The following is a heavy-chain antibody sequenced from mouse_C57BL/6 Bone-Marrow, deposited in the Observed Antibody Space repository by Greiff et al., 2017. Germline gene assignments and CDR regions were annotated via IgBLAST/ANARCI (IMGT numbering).Heavy chain of an antibody. V-gene: IGHV1-59*01. CDR3: ARWDYDWFAY. D-gene: IGHD2-4*01. Sequence: QVQLQQSGAELVRPGTSVKLSCKASGYTFTSYWMHWVKQRPGQGLEWIGVIDPSDSYTNYNQKFKGKATLTVDTSSSTAYMQLSSLTSEDSAVYYCARWDYDWFAYWGQGTLVTVSA. CDR2: IDPSDSYT. J-gene: IGHJ3*01. CDR1: GYTFTSYW.